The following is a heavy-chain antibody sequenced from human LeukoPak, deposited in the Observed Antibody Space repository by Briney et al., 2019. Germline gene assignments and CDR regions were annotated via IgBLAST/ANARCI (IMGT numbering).Heavy chain of an antibody. D-gene: IGHD6-13*01. CDR3: AGGVYIAAAQYGY. V-gene: IGHV4-59*01. Sequence: SETLSLTCTVSGGSISSYYWSWIRQPPGKGLEWIGYIYYSGTTNYNPSLKSRVTISVDTSKNQFSLKLSSVTAADTAVYYCAGGVYIAAAQYGYWGQGALVTVSS. CDR1: GGSISSYY. CDR2: IYYSGTT. J-gene: IGHJ4*02.